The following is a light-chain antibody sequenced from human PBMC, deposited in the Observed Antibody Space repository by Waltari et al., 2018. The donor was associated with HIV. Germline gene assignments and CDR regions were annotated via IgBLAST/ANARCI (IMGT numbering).Light chain of an antibody. V-gene: IGLV1-47*01. J-gene: IGLJ2*01. Sequence: QSLLTQSPSASGAPGQRVTISCSGISSTIGSNYVYWYQQLPGTAPKLLIYRDGQRPSGVPDRFSASKSGTSASLDISGLRSEDETDYYCVAWDDTLSGPVFGGGTKLTVL. CDR2: RDG. CDR3: VAWDDTLSGPV. CDR1: SSTIGSNY.